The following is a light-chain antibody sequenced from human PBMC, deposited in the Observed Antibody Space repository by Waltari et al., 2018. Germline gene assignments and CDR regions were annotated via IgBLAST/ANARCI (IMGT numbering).Light chain of an antibody. Sequence: QSALTQPASVSGSPGQSITISCTGTSSDVGVYNYVSWFQQNPHKAPRLLIFDVPNLPSGVSTRFSGSKSGNPAYLTISGLQAEDEADYCCSSYTSRATWVFGGGTRLAVL. V-gene: IGLV2-14*03. J-gene: IGLJ3*02. CDR2: DVP. CDR1: SSDVGVYNY. CDR3: SSYTSRATWV.